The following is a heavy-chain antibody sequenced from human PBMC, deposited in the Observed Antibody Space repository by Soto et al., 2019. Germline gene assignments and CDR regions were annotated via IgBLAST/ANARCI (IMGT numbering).Heavy chain of an antibody. Sequence: KPSETLSLTCAVSGYSISSGYYWGWIRQPPGKGLEWIGSIYHSGSTYYNPSLKSRVTISVDTSKNQFSLKLSSVTAADTAVYYCARDQRYDFWSGRFDPWGQGTLVTVSS. J-gene: IGHJ5*02. CDR3: ARDQRYDFWSGRFDP. CDR2: IYHSGST. D-gene: IGHD3-3*01. CDR1: GYSISSGYY. V-gene: IGHV4-38-2*02.